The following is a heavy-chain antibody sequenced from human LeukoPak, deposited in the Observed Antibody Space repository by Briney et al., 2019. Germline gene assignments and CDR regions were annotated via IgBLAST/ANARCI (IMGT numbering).Heavy chain of an antibody. Sequence: SETLSLTCTVSGGSISSYYWSWIRQPAGKGLEWIGRIYTSGSTNYNPSLKSRVTMSVGTSKNQFSLKLSSVTAADTAVYYCAKYYYDSSGYNWFDLWGQGTLVTVSS. D-gene: IGHD3-22*01. J-gene: IGHJ5*02. V-gene: IGHV4-4*07. CDR2: IYTSGST. CDR3: AKYYYDSSGYNWFDL. CDR1: GGSISSYY.